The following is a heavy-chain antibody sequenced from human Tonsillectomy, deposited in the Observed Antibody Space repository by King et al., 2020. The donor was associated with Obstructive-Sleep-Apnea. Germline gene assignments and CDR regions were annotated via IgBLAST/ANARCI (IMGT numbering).Heavy chain of an antibody. CDR2: ISAYNNNT. D-gene: IGHD2-2*01. J-gene: IGHJ4*02. Sequence: QLVQSGAEVKKPGASVKVSCKASGYTFTNYGINWVRQAPGQGLEWMGWISAYNNNTNYAQKLQGRVTMTKDTSTSTVYMKLRSLRSDDTAVYYCARVYCSSTSCYAGDLDYWGQGTLVTVSS. CDR1: GYTFTNYG. V-gene: IGHV1-18*01. CDR3: ARVYCSSTSCYAGDLDY.